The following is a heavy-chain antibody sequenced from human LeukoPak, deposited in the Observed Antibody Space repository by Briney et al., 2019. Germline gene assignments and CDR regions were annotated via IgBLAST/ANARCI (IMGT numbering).Heavy chain of an antibody. CDR3: ARGIVVVPAASFDY. CDR1: GGSFSGYY. V-gene: IGHV4-34*01. J-gene: IGHJ4*02. CDR2: INHSGST. Sequence: PSETLSLTCAVYGGSFSGYYWSWIRQPPGKGLEWIGEINHSGSTNYNPSLKSRVTISVDTSKNQFSLKLSSVTAADTAVYYRARGIVVVPAASFDYWGQGTLVTVSS. D-gene: IGHD2-2*01.